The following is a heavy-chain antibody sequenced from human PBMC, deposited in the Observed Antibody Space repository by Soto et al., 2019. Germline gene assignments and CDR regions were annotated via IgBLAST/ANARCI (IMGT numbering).Heavy chain of an antibody. CDR3: ARGPNTAVAGRFDY. CDR2: ITGGSTI. CDR1: GFTFSSYS. D-gene: IGHD6-19*01. J-gene: IGHJ4*02. V-gene: IGHV3-48*02. Sequence: GGSLRLSCAASGFTFSSYSMNWVRQAPGKGLECVSYITGGSTIYYADSVKGRFTVSRDNAENSLYLQMNSLRDEDTAVYYCARGPNTAVAGRFDYWGQGTLVTVSS.